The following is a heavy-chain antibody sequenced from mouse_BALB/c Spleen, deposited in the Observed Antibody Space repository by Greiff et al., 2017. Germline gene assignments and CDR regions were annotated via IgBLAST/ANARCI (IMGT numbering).Heavy chain of an antibody. D-gene: IGHD4-1*01. Sequence: DVQLVESGGGLVRPGGSRKLSCAASGFTFSSFGMHWVRQAPEKGLEWVAYISSGSSTIYYADTVKGRFTISRDNPKNTLFLQMTSLRSEDTAMYYCARGNWDWYFDVWGAGTTVTVSS. CDR1: GFTFSSFG. V-gene: IGHV5-17*02. J-gene: IGHJ1*01. CDR2: ISSGSSTI. CDR3: ARGNWDWYFDV.